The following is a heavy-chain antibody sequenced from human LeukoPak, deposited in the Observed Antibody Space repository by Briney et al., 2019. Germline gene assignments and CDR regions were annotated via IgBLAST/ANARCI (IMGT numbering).Heavy chain of an antibody. V-gene: IGHV5-51*01. CDR2: IYPGDSDT. Sequence: GEPLQISCEGSGSSFTSYWIGWVRQLPGKGLECMGIIYPGDSDTRYSPSFQGQVTISADKSISTAYLQWSSLKASDTAMYYCARLFGEDGAAGRFDYWGQGTLVAVSS. D-gene: IGHD6-13*01. CDR3: ARLFGEDGAAGRFDY. CDR1: GSSFTSYW. J-gene: IGHJ4*02.